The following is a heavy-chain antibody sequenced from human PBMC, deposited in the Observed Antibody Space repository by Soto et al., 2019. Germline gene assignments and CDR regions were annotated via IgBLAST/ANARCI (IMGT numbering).Heavy chain of an antibody. J-gene: IGHJ3*02. CDR2: IYHSGST. Sequence: QVQLQESGPGLLKPSGTLSLTCNVSGVSISISNWWTWIRQPPGKGLEWIGQIYHSGSTNYNPSLESRVTMSVAKSQNQFSLKLTSMTAADTAIYFGARATDDYGDAFDIWGPGTVVTVSS. D-gene: IGHD4-17*01. CDR1: GVSISISNW. CDR3: ARATDDYGDAFDI. V-gene: IGHV4-4*02.